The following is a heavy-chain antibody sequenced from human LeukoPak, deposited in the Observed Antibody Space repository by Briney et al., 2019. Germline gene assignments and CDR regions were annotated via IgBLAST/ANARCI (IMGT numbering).Heavy chain of an antibody. D-gene: IGHD2-2*01. V-gene: IGHV3-30*18. J-gene: IGHJ4*02. CDR2: ISYDGSNK. CDR1: GFTFSSYG. Sequence: GRSLRLSCAASGFTFSSYGMHWVRQAPGKGLEWVAVISYDGSNKYYADSVKGRFTISRDNSKNTLYLQMNSLRAEDTAVYYCAKERPYCSSTSSCPPLDYWGQGTLVTVSS. CDR3: AKERPYCSSTSSCPPLDY.